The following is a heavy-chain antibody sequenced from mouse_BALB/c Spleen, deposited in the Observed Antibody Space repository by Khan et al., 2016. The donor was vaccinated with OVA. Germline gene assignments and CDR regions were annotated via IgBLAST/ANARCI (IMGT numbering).Heavy chain of an antibody. CDR1: GYSFTTYY. V-gene: IGHV1S135*01. CDR3: TRHSYDAWFTY. D-gene: IGHD2-12*01. J-gene: IGHJ3*01. CDR2: IDPFSDGT. Sequence: IQLVQSGPELMKPGASVRISCKASGYSFTTYYIHWLMQSHGKSLEWIGYIDPFSDGTTYNQKFKGKATLTVDKSSSTAYIHLSNLTSEDSAVYYCTRHSYDAWFTYWGQGTLVTVSA.